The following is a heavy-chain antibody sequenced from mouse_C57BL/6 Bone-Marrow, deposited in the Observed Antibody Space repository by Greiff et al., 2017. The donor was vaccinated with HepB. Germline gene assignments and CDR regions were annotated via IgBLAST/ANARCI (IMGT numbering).Heavy chain of an antibody. CDR3: TRALISYYGSSAAY. CDR2: IDPETGGN. J-gene: IGHJ3*01. CDR1: GYTFTDYE. Sequence: VQLQQSGAELVRPGASVTLSCKASGYTFTDYEMHWVKQTPVHGLEWIGAIDPETGGNAYNQKFKGKAILTADKSSSTAYMELRSLTSEDSAVYYCTRALISYYGSSAAYWGQGTLVTVSA. D-gene: IGHD1-1*01. V-gene: IGHV1-15*01.